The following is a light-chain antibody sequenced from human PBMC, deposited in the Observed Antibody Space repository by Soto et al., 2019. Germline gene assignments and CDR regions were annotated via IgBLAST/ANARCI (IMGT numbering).Light chain of an antibody. CDR2: GSK. V-gene: IGLV1-40*01. Sequence: QAVVTQPPSVSGAPGQWVTISCTGTSSNFGAGFDVHWYQQLPGAAPKLLIYGSKNRPSGVPDRFSGSKSGTSASLAITGLQAEDEAHYYCQSYDSGLRGYVFGTGTKLTVL. CDR3: QSYDSGLRGYV. J-gene: IGLJ1*01. CDR1: SSNFGAGFD.